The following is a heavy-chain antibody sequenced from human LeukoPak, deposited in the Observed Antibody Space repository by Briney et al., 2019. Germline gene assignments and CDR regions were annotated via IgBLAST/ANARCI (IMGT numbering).Heavy chain of an antibody. CDR1: GGSISSSSYY. CDR2: IYYSGST. D-gene: IGHD3-22*01. V-gene: IGHV4-39*01. J-gene: IGHJ5*02. Sequence: PSETLSLTCTVSGGSISSSSYYWGWIRQPPGKGLEWIGSIYYSGSTYYNPSLKSRVTISVDTSKNQFSLKLSSVTAADTAVYYCARRHSGYVNWFDPCGQGTLVTVSS. CDR3: ARRHSGYVNWFDP.